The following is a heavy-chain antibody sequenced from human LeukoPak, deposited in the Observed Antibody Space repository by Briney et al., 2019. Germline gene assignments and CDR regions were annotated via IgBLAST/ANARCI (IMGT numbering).Heavy chain of an antibody. J-gene: IGHJ4*02. CDR1: GGSISSYY. CDR3: ARVRRDGYNYCFDY. CDR2: IYTSGST. V-gene: IGHV4-4*07. D-gene: IGHD5-24*01. Sequence: SETLSLTCTVSGGSISSYYWSWTRQPAGKGLEWIGRIYTSGSTNYNPSLKSRVTMSVDTSKNQFSLKLSSVTAADTAVYYCARVRRDGYNYCFDYWGQGTLVTVSS.